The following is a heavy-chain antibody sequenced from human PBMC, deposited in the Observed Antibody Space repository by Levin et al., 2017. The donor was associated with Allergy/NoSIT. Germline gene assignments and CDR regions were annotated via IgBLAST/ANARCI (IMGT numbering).Heavy chain of an antibody. CDR3: ARLDGGPRGYDYPPFDY. CDR1: GYSFTTYW. J-gene: IGHJ4*02. D-gene: IGHD5-12*01. CDR2: IYPDDSDT. V-gene: IGHV5-51*01. Sequence: ASVKVSCKVSGYSFTTYWIGWVRQMPGKGLEWMAIIYPDDSDTRYSPSFQGQVTVSADKSISTAYLQWRSLKASDTAMYYCARLDGGPRGYDYPPFDYWGQGTLVTVSS.